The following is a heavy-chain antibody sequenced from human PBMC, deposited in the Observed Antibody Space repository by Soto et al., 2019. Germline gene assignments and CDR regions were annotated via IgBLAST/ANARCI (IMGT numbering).Heavy chain of an antibody. Sequence: ASVKVSCKASGGTFSSYAISWVRQAPGQGLEWMGGIIPIFGTANYAQKFQGRVTITADESTSTAYMELSSLRSEDTAVYYCARAPNPALRDGYNLGARVGFDPWGQGTLVTVSS. J-gene: IGHJ5*02. D-gene: IGHD5-12*01. CDR3: ARAPNPALRDGYNLGARVGFDP. CDR1: GGTFSSYA. CDR2: IIPIFGTA. V-gene: IGHV1-69*13.